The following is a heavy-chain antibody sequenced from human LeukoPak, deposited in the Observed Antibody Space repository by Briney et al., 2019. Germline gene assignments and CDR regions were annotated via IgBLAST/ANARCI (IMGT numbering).Heavy chain of an antibody. CDR2: VNYNSGDT. D-gene: IGHD3-3*01. V-gene: IGHV1-2*02. Sequence: ASVKVSCKASGHTFIGYYMQWVRQAPGQGLAWMGWVNYNSGDTHYAQKFQGRVTMTRDTSISTAYMELYRLTSEDTAVYYCAREVNTWSDNEWGQGTLVTVSS. CDR1: GHTFIGYY. CDR3: AREVNTWSDNE. J-gene: IGHJ4*02.